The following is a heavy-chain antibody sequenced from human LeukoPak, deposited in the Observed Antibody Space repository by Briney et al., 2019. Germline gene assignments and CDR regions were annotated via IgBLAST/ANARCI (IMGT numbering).Heavy chain of an antibody. J-gene: IGHJ3*02. Sequence: AGGSLRLSCAASGFTFSSYWMHWVRQVPGKGLVWVSRIKTDGSNTRYADSVKGRFTISRDNAKNTLYLQMNSLRAEDTAVYYCAREAYCSGGSCYSGRAFDIWGQGTRVTVSS. CDR1: GFTFSSYW. V-gene: IGHV3-74*01. CDR2: IKTDGSNT. D-gene: IGHD2-15*01. CDR3: AREAYCSGGSCYSGRAFDI.